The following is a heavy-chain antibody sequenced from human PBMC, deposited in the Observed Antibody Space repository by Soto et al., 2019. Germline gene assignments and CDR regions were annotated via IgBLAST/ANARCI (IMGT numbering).Heavy chain of an antibody. V-gene: IGHV5-51*01. J-gene: IGHJ6*02. Sequence: GESLKISCKGSGYTFTNYWIGWVRQMPGKGLEWMGIIYPGDSDTKYNPSFQGQVTISADKSITTTYLQWSSLKASDTAIYYCPHSTFYYGMDLWGQGTTVTVSS. CDR2: IYPGDSDT. CDR1: GYTFTNYW. CDR3: PHSTFYYGMDL. D-gene: IGHD2-15*01.